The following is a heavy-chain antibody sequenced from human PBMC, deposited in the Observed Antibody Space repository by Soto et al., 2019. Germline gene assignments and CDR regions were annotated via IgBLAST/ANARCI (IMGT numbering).Heavy chain of an antibody. J-gene: IGHJ6*02. CDR2: IIPIFGTA. D-gene: IGHD2-15*01. Sequence: SVKVSCKASGGTFSSYAISWVRQAPGQGLEWMGGIIPIFGTANYAQKFQGRVTITADESTSTAYMELSSLRFEDTAVYYCARPPRPRDRYYYGMDVWGQGTTVTVSS. CDR3: ARPPRPRDRYYYGMDV. V-gene: IGHV1-69*13. CDR1: GGTFSSYA.